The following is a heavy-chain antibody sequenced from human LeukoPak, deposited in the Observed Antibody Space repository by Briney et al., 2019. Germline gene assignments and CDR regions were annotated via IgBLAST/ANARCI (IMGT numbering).Heavy chain of an antibody. CDR3: ARPAERGYSYGLDF. D-gene: IGHD5-18*01. J-gene: IGHJ3*01. CDR1: GDSISSYY. CDR2: IYYSGST. Sequence: SETLSLTCTVSGDSISSYYWSWIRQPPGKGLEWIGYIYYSGSTNYNPSLKSRVTISLDTSKNQVSLNLGSVTAADTAVYYCARPAERGYSYGLDFWGPGTMVTVSS. V-gene: IGHV4-59*01.